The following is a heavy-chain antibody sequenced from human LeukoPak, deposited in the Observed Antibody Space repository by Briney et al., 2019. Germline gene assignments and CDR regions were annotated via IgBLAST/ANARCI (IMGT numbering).Heavy chain of an antibody. Sequence: GGSLRLSCATSGFHFSSYAMTWVRQAPGKGLEWVSALSGGGISTYYAESVQGRFTISRDNSKNTLFLVMNNLRDDDSAIYYCAKENTGSYPSYWDSWGQGTPVTVSS. CDR2: LSGGGIST. CDR1: GFHFSSYA. D-gene: IGHD1-26*01. V-gene: IGHV3-23*01. J-gene: IGHJ4*02. CDR3: AKENTGSYPSYWDS.